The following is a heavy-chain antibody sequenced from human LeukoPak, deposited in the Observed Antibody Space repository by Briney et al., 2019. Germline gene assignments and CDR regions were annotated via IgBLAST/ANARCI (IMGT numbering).Heavy chain of an antibody. CDR1: GFTFSSYA. CDR3: ARLYSYYYDSSGHPTSWDYYYGMHV. D-gene: IGHD3-22*01. Sequence: GGSLRLSCAASGFTFSSYAMRWVRQAPGKGLEWVAVISYDGSNKYYADSVKGRFTISRDNSKNTLYLQMNSLRAEDTAVYYCARLYSYYYDSSGHPTSWDYYYGMHVWGQGTTVTVSS. V-gene: IGHV3-30-3*01. CDR2: ISYDGSNK. J-gene: IGHJ6*02.